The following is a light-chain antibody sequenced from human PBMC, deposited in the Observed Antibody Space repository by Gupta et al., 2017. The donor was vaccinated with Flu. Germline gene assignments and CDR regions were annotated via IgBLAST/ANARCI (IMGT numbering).Light chain of an antibody. Sequence: QSVLTQPPSVSGAPGQRVTLSCTGSSSNIGAGYDVHWYQQLPGTAPKLLIYGNTNRPSGVPDRFSGSKAGTSAYLDITGLQAEDEADYYGQSYDSSLSGGVFGGGTKLTVL. CDR1: SSNIGAGYD. V-gene: IGLV1-40*01. CDR3: QSYDSSLSGGV. CDR2: GNT. J-gene: IGLJ3*02.